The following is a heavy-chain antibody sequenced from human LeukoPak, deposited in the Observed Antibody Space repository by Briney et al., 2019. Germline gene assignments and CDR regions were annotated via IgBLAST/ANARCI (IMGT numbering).Heavy chain of an antibody. D-gene: IGHD4-17*01. J-gene: IGHJ3*02. Sequence: QPGGSLRLSCSASGFTVSSNYMSWVPQAPGKGLEWVSVIYSGGSTYYAESVKGRFTISRDNSKNTLYLQMNSLRAEDTAVYYCAREQGTVTTDDAFDIWGQGTMVTVSS. CDR1: GFTVSSNY. CDR2: IYSGGST. CDR3: AREQGTVTTDDAFDI. V-gene: IGHV3-53*01.